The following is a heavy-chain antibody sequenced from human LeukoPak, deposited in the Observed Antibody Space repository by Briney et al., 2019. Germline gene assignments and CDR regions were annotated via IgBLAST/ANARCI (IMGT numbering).Heavy chain of an antibody. V-gene: IGHV3-48*01. J-gene: IGHJ3*02. D-gene: IGHD3-3*01. CDR2: ITVESDII. Sequence: GGSLRLSCVASGFSFIDYAMNWVRQAPGKGLEWISYITVESDIIHYADSVKGRFTISRDNAKKSLYLQMNSLRAEDTAVYYCARRRSYYDFWSGYYPGPDDAFDIWGQGTMVTVSS. CDR1: GFSFIDYA. CDR3: ARRRSYYDFWSGYYPGPDDAFDI.